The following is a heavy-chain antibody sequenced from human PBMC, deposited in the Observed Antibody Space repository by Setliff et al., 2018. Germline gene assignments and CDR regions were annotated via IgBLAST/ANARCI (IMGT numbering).Heavy chain of an antibody. CDR2: IIPIFGTA. J-gene: IGHJ1*01. Sequence: SVKVSCKASGGTFSSYAISWVRQAPGQGLEWMGRIIPIFGTANYAQKFQGRATITADKSTSTAYMELSSLRSEDTAVYYCARDPWQWLTTFTSAEYFQHWGQGTLVTVSS. CDR1: GGTFSSYA. D-gene: IGHD6-19*01. CDR3: ARDPWQWLTTFTSAEYFQH. V-gene: IGHV1-69*06.